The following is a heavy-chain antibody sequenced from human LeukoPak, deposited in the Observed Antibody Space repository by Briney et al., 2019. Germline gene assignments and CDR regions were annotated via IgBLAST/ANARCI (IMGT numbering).Heavy chain of an antibody. CDR2: IYWDDDK. CDR1: GGSTSSYY. CDR3: AHSGYSNNRYGIDH. Sequence: TLSLTCTVSGGSTSSYYWSWIRQPPGKALEWLALIYWDDDKRYSPSLKSRVTITKDTSKNQVVLTMTNMDPVDTATYYCAHSGYSNNRYGIDHWGQGTLVTVSS. J-gene: IGHJ4*02. D-gene: IGHD5-12*01. V-gene: IGHV2-5*08.